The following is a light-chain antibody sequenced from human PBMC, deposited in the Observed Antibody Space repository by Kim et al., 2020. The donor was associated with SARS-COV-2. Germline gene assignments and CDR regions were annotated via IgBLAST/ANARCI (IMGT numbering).Light chain of an antibody. CDR1: SGDVGGYNY. CDR2: DVS. J-gene: IGLJ1*01. Sequence: QSALTQPASVSGSPGQSITISCTGTSGDVGGYNYVAWYQQHPGKAPKLIIYDVSDRPSGVSNRFSGSKSGNTASLTISGLQAEDEADYYCSSYRSDNIDVFGTGTQVTVL. V-gene: IGLV2-14*03. CDR3: SSYRSDNIDV.